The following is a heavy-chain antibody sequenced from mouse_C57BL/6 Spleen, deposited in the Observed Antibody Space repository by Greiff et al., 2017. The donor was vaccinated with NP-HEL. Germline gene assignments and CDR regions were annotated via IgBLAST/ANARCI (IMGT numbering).Heavy chain of an antibody. CDR1: GFTFSDYG. V-gene: IGHV5-17*01. D-gene: IGHD1-1*01. CDR2: ISSGSSTI. CDR3: ARGTVVALDY. Sequence: DVQLVESGGGLVKPGGSLKLSCAASGFTFSDYGMHWVRQVPEKGLEWVADISSGSSTIYYADTVKGRFTISRDNAKNTLFRQRTSLRSEDTAMYYCARGTVVALDYWGQGTTLTVSS. J-gene: IGHJ2*01.